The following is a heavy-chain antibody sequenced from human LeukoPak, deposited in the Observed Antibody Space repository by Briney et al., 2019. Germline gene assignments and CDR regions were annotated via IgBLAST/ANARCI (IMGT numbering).Heavy chain of an antibody. V-gene: IGHV3-23*01. J-gene: IGHJ5*02. Sequence: GGSLRLSCAASGFIFSNYAMSWVRQAPGKGLEWGSAIDSTGAYTYYADSVKGRFTISRDNSKNTLYLQMNSLRAEDTAVYYCAKGYSSGWYVSWFDPWGQGTLVTVSS. CDR2: IDSTGAYT. CDR3: AKGYSSGWYVSWFDP. CDR1: GFIFSNYA. D-gene: IGHD6-19*01.